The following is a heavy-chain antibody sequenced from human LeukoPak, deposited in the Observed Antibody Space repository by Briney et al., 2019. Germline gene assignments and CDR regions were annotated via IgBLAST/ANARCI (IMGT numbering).Heavy chain of an antibody. D-gene: IGHD3-22*01. V-gene: IGHV4-59*01. J-gene: IGHJ6*02. CDR2: IYYSGST. Sequence: SETLSLTCTVSGGSISSYYWSWIRQPPGKGLEWIGYIYYSGSTNYNPSLKSPVTISVDTSKNQFSLKLSSVTAADTAVYYCARDGYYYDSSGYYHYYYGMDVWGQGTTVTVSS. CDR3: ARDGYYYDSSGYYHYYYGMDV. CDR1: GGSISSYY.